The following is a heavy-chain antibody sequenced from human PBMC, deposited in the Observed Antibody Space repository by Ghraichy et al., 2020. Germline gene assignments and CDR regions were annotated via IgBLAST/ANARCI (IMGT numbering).Heavy chain of an antibody. Sequence: ESLNISCTVSGGSVSSGSYYWSWIRQPPGKGLEWIGYIYYSGSTNYNPSLKSRVTISVDTSKNQFSLKLSSVTAADTAVYYCARSDSSGPYYYYGLDVWGQGTTVTVSS. CDR1: GGSVSSGSYY. CDR3: ARSDSSGPYYYYGLDV. V-gene: IGHV4-61*01. J-gene: IGHJ6*02. CDR2: IYYSGST. D-gene: IGHD3-22*01.